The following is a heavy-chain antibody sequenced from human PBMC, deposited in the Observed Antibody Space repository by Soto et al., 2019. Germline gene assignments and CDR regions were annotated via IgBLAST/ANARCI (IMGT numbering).Heavy chain of an antibody. CDR3: AEGGFYDGSDY. V-gene: IGHV3-23*01. CDR2: IVDSGGNT. CDR1: GFTFSNFA. J-gene: IGHJ4*01. Sequence: EVQLLESGGGLVQPGGSLRLSCAASGFTFSNFAMTWVRQAPGKGLEWVSTIVDSGGNTYYADSVKGRFTISRDNFKNTLFLQMNSLRVEDTAVYYCAEGGFYDGSDYWGHGTLVTVSS. D-gene: IGHD5-12*01.